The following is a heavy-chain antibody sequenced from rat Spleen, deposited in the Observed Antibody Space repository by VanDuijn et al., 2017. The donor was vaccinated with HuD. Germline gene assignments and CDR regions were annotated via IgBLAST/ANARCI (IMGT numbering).Heavy chain of an antibody. V-gene: IGHV2-15*01. Sequence: QVQLKESGPGLVQPSQTLSLTCTVSGFSLTSYHVSWVRQPPGKSLVWMGTIWTGGGTNYPSALQSRLSISRDTSKSQVFLKRNRLQPEDTGTDYLARTGHTVGINFFDYWGQGVTVTVSS. CDR2: IWTGGGT. CDR3: ARTGHTVGINFFDY. J-gene: IGHJ2*01. CDR1: GFSLTSYH. D-gene: IGHD1-9*01.